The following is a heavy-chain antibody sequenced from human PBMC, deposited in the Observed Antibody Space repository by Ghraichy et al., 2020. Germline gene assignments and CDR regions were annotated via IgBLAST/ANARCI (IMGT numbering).Heavy chain of an antibody. V-gene: IGHV3-21*01. D-gene: IGHD3-22*01. CDR3: AREYYYDSSGYSFWYFDL. Sequence: GGSLRLSCAASGFTFSSYSMNWVRQAPGKGLEWVSSISSSSSYIYYADSVKGRFTISRDNAKNSLYLQMNSLRAEDTAVYYCAREYYYDSSGYSFWYFDLWGRGTLVTVSS. CDR1: GFTFSSYS. J-gene: IGHJ2*01. CDR2: ISSSSSYI.